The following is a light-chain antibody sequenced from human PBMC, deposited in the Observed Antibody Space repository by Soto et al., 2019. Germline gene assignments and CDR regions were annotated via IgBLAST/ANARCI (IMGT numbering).Light chain of an antibody. CDR3: QQYNTYPLT. CDR1: QSISPW. CDR2: KAS. J-gene: IGKJ4*01. V-gene: IGKV1-5*03. Sequence: DIQMTQSPSTLSASVGDSVTITCRASQSISPWLAWYQQKPGKAPTLLIYKASSLEGGVPSRFSGSGSGTDFNITISSPPPDDFATYYCQQYNTYPLTFGGGTTVEIK.